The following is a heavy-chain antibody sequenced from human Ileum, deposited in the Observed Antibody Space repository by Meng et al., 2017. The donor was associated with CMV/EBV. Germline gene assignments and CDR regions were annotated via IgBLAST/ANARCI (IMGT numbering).Heavy chain of an antibody. V-gene: IGHV3-23*01. Sequence: GESLKISCSASGFTFSGYGMSWVRQAPGKGLEWVSAIRDSGANTYYAGSVTGRFTISRDNSHNTLYLQMHSLRAEDTAVYYCARALGLGAVMPNYDVFDLWGQGTAVTVSS. CDR2: IRDSGANT. D-gene: IGHD3-16*01. J-gene: IGHJ3*01. CDR3: ARALGLGAVMPNYDVFDL. CDR1: GFTFSGYG.